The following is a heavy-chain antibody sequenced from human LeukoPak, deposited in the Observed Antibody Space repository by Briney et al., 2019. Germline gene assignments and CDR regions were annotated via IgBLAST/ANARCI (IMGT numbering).Heavy chain of an antibody. J-gene: IGHJ5*02. CDR3: ARGRLGYCTNGVCYALDP. V-gene: IGHV1-8*03. CDR2: LSPNSGNT. CDR1: GYTSTSYD. Sequence: GASVKVSCKASGYTSTSYDINWVRQATGQGLEWMGWLSPNSGNTGYAQKFQGRVTITRNTSINTAYMELSSLRSDDTAVYYCARGRLGYCTNGVCYALDPWGQGTLVTVSS. D-gene: IGHD2-8*01.